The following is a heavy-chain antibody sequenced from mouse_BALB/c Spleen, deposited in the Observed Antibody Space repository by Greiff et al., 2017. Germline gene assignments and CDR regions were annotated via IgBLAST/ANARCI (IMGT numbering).Heavy chain of an antibody. D-gene: IGHD1-1*01. CDR1: GFTFSSYA. V-gene: IGHV5-9-4*01. J-gene: IGHJ4*01. Sequence: EVMLVESGGGLVKPGGSLKLSCAASGFTFSSYAMSWVRQSPEKRLEWVAEISSGGSYTYYPDTVTGRFTISRDNAKNTLYLEMSSLRSEDTAMYYCAKGSLDYWGQGTSVTVSS. CDR3: AKGSLDY. CDR2: ISSGGSYT.